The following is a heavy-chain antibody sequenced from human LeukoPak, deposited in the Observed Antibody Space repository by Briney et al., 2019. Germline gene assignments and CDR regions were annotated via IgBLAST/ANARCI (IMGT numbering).Heavy chain of an antibody. CDR1: GYTFISYY. CDR3: ARDRSGYYYYYMDV. CDR2: INPSGDST. Sequence: GASVKVSCKASGYTFISYYMHWVRQAPGQGLEWMGIINPSGDSTSYAQKFQGRVTMTRDMSTSTVYMELRSLRSDDTAVYYCARDRSGYYYYYMDVWGKGTTVTVSS. V-gene: IGHV1-46*01. J-gene: IGHJ6*03.